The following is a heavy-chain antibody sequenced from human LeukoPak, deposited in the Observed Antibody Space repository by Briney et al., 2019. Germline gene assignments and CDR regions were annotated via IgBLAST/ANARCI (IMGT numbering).Heavy chain of an antibody. Sequence: GGPLRLSCAGSGFTFSAYSMNWVRQAPGKGLEWVSYISSGGSTIYYADSVKGRFTISRDNAKNSLYLQMNSLRDEDTAVYHCARDEAGVDVTMMVTGGIDYWGQGTLVTVSS. CDR1: GFTFSAYS. J-gene: IGHJ4*02. CDR3: ARDEAGVDVTMMVTGGIDY. CDR2: ISSGGSTI. V-gene: IGHV3-48*02. D-gene: IGHD3-22*01.